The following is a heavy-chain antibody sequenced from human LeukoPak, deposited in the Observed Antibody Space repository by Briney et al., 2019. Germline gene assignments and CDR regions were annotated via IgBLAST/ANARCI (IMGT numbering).Heavy chain of an antibody. V-gene: IGHV3-9*01. J-gene: IGHJ4*02. CDR2: ISWNSGSI. CDR3: AKARGGGYPFDY. Sequence: GRSLRLSCAASGFTFDDYAMHWVRQAPGKGLEWVSGISWNSGSIGYADSVKGRFTISRDNAKNSLYLQMNSLRAEDTALYYCAKARGGGYPFDYWGQGTLVTASS. D-gene: IGHD2-15*01. CDR1: GFTFDDYA.